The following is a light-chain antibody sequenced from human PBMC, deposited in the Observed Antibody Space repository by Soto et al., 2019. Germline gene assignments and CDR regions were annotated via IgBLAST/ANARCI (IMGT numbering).Light chain of an antibody. V-gene: IGLV2-23*02. Sequence: QSVRTQPGSGSEPPGQATTISCTGTSSGFGSYNLVSWYQQHPGKAPKLMIYEVSKRPSGVSNRFSGSKSGNTASLTISGLQAEDEADYYCCSYAGSSTPLVFGTGTKVTVL. CDR2: EVS. J-gene: IGLJ1*01. CDR3: CSYAGSSTPLV. CDR1: SSGFGSYNL.